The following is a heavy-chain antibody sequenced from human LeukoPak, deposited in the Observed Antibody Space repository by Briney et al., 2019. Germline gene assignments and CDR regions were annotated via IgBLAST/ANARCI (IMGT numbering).Heavy chain of an antibody. J-gene: IGHJ4*02. CDR1: GFSFSSYA. D-gene: IGHD3-16*02. Sequence: PGGSLRLSCAASGFSFSSYAMGWVRLAPGKGLEWVSTIIGKTTSTDYADSVRGRFTISRDNSKNTLYLQMNSLRAEDTAVYYCARLRLRLGELSLYYFDYWGQGTLVTVSS. CDR2: IIGKTTST. CDR3: ARLRLRLGELSLYYFDY. V-gene: IGHV3-23*01.